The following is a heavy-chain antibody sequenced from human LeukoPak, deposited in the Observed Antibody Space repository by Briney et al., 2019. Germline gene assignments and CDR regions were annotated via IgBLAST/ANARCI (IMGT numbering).Heavy chain of an antibody. D-gene: IGHD2-2*01. J-gene: IGHJ6*02. Sequence: SETLSLTCIVSGGSITSYYWSWIRQPPGKGLEWIGYIYYSWSTNYNPSLKNRVTVSVDTSKNQFSLKLSSVTAADTAVYYCARGGYCSRTSCYPYYYYGMDVWGQGTTVTVSS. CDR2: IYYSWST. V-gene: IGHV4-59*01. CDR3: ARGGYCSRTSCYPYYYYGMDV. CDR1: GGSITSYY.